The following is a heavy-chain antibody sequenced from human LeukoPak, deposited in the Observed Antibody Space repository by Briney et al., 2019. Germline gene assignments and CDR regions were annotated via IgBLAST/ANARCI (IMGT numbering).Heavy chain of an antibody. Sequence: ASVKVSCKASGYTFTGYYMHWVRQAPGQGLEWMGWTNPNSGGTNYAQKFQGRVTMTRDTSISTAYMELSRLRSDDTAVYYCARSPGIGYSSSCMAYWGQGTLVTVSS. CDR3: ARSPGIGYSSSCMAY. V-gene: IGHV1-2*02. J-gene: IGHJ4*02. D-gene: IGHD6-13*01. CDR2: TNPNSGGT. CDR1: GYTFTGYY.